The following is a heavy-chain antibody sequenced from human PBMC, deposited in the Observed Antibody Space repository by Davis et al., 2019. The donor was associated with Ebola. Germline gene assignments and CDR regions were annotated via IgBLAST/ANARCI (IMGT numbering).Heavy chain of an antibody. CDR3: ATVGRIIAAAGNYFDY. CDR1: GYTLTELS. D-gene: IGHD6-13*01. J-gene: IGHJ4*02. V-gene: IGHV1-24*01. Sequence: ASVKVSCKVSGYTLTELSMHWVRQAPGKGLEWMGGFDPEDGETIYAQKFQGRVTMTEDTSTDTAYMELSSLRSEDTAVYYCATVGRIIAAAGNYFDYWGQGTLVTVSS. CDR2: FDPEDGET.